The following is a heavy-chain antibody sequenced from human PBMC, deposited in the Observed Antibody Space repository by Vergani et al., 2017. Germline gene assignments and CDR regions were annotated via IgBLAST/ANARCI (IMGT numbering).Heavy chain of an antibody. Sequence: EVQLVESGGGLVKPGGSVRLSCAASGFTFRNYKMHWIRQAPGKGLEWISSITSGSSYTYYGDSVKGRFTGSRDNAKNSLYLHMNSLRAEDTGLYYCARDSKIPVPATLVGMDVWGQGTRVTVS. CDR2: ITSGSSYT. CDR3: ARDSKIPVPATLVGMDV. CDR1: GFTFRNYK. J-gene: IGHJ6*02. V-gene: IGHV3-21*02. D-gene: IGHD2-15*01.